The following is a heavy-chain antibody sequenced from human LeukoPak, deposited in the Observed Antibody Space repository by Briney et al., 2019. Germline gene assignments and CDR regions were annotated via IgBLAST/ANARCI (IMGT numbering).Heavy chain of an antibody. V-gene: IGHV3-30-3*01. CDR1: GFTFSSYA. CDR2: ISYDGSNK. D-gene: IGHD1-26*01. J-gene: IGHJ4*02. CDR3: TTGGVGATIS. Sequence: GGSLRLSCAASGFTFSSYAMHWVRQAPGKGLEWVAVISYDGSNKYYADSVKGRFTISRDNSKNTLYLQMNSLKTEDTAVYYCTTGGVGATISWGQGTLVTVSS.